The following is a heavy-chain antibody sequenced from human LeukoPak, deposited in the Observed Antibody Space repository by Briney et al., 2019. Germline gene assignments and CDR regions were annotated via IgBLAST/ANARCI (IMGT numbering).Heavy chain of an antibody. CDR1: GDTFSSYA. V-gene: IGHV1-69*06. CDR3: ARTTRTFIMITFGGVKFDAFDI. D-gene: IGHD3-16*01. CDR2: IIPIFGTA. J-gene: IGHJ3*02. Sequence: ASVKVSCKASGDTFSSYAISWVRQAPGQGLEWMGGIIPIFGTANYAQRFQGRVTITADKSTSTAYMELSSLRSEDTAVYYCARTTRTFIMITFGGVKFDAFDIWGQGTMVTVSS.